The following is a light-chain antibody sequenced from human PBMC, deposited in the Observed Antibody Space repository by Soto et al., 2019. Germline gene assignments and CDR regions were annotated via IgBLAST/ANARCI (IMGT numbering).Light chain of an antibody. V-gene: IGKV1-39*01. J-gene: IGKJ1*01. CDR3: HQSDNHPRT. Sequence: DIQMTQSPSSLSASVGVRVTITCRASQSISSYLNWYQQKPGKAPKLLIYAASSLQSGVPSRFRGSGYGTAFTLTISSLQPQDFATYYGHQSDNHPRTFGQRTKVEIK. CDR1: QSISSY. CDR2: AAS.